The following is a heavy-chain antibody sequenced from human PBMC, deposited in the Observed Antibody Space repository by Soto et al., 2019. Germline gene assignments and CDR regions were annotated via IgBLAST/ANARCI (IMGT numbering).Heavy chain of an antibody. CDR2: IIPIFGTA. J-gene: IGHJ6*02. Sequence: ASVKVSCKASGGTFSSYAISWVRQAPGQGLEWMGGIIPIFGTANYAQKFQGRVTITADESTSTAYMELSSLRSEDTAVYYCARNYGDYVAPKYGMDVWGQGTTVTVSS. CDR3: ARNYGDYVAPKYGMDV. CDR1: GGTFSSYA. V-gene: IGHV1-69*13. D-gene: IGHD4-17*01.